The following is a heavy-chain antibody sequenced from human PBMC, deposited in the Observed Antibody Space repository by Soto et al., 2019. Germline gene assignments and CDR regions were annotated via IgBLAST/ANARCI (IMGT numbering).Heavy chain of an antibody. CDR2: ISDSGGSP. CDR1: GFTFSSYA. J-gene: IGHJ5*02. Sequence: VQLLESGGGLVQPGGSLRLSCAASGFTFSSYAMNWVRQTPGEGLEWVSGISDSGGSPYYADSVKGRFTISRDNSKNTLYLQMDSLRAEDTGVYYCARYALVLSPWWYNWFDRWGQGTLVSVSS. CDR3: ARYALVLSPWWYNWFDR. V-gene: IGHV3-23*01. D-gene: IGHD2-8*02.